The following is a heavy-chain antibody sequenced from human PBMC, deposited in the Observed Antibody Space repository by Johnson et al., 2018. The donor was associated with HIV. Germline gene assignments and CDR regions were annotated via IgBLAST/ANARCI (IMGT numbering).Heavy chain of an antibody. V-gene: IGHV3-66*03. J-gene: IGHJ3*02. CDR1: DFTVSGNY. Sequence: MQLVESGGGLIQPGGSLRLSCAASDFTVSGNYMSWVRQAPGKGLEWVSLIHSGSIGYADSVKGRFTISRDNSKNTLYLQMNSLRTEDTAMYYCAKGQSSGYPKDAFDIWGRGTIVTISS. CDR2: IHSGSI. CDR3: AKGQSSGYPKDAFDI. D-gene: IGHD3-22*01.